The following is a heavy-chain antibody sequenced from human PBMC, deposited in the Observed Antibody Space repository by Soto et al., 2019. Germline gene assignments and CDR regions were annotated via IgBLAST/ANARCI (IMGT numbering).Heavy chain of an antibody. CDR1: GFTFSNYV. CDR2: ISEDGSNK. CDR3: ARGLVVVVIKDYFDP. J-gene: IGHJ5*02. V-gene: IGHV3-30-3*01. D-gene: IGHD3-22*01. Sequence: GGSLRLSCAASGFTFSNYVMHWVRQAPGKGLEWVAVISEDGSNKYYADSVKGRFIISRDNSKNTLYLQMNSLRAEDTAVYYCARGLVVVVIKDYFDPWGQGARVTVAS.